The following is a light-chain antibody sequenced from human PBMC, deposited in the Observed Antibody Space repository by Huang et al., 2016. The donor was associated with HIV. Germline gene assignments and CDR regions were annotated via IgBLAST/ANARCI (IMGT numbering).Light chain of an antibody. CDR1: QSITNY. V-gene: IGKV1-39*01. Sequence: DIQMTQSPSSLSASVGDRVTITCRASQSITNYLNWYQQKPGTAPKVLIYAASSLQSGVPSRFSCSGSGTDFTLTISCLQPEDFATYYCQQTYNTPRTFGQGTKVEIK. J-gene: IGKJ1*01. CDR3: QQTYNTPRT. CDR2: AAS.